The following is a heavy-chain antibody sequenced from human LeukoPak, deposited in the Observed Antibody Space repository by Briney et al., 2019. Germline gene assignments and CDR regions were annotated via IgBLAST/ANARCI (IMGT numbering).Heavy chain of an antibody. J-gene: IGHJ4*02. CDR3: ARDEYCSGGSCYPSEV. V-gene: IGHV1-46*01. D-gene: IGHD2-15*01. CDR1: GYTSTSYY. Sequence: ASVKVSCKASGYTSTSYYMHWVRQAPGQGLEWMGIINPSGGSTSYAQKFQGRVTMTRDTSTSTVYMELSSLRSEDTAVYYCARDEYCSGGSCYPSEVWGQGTLVTVSS. CDR2: INPSGGST.